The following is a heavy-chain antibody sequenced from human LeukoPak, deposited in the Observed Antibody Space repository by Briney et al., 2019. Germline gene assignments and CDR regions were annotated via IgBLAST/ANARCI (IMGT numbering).Heavy chain of an antibody. CDR2: IWYDGSNK. J-gene: IGHJ4*02. V-gene: IGHV3-33*01. CDR3: ARLSSSWRLFDY. Sequence: QTGGSLRLSCAASGFTFSSYGMHWVRQAPGKGLEWVAVIWYDGSNKYYADSVKGRFTISRDNAKNSLYLQMNSLRAEDTAVYYCARLSSSWRLFDYWGQGTLVTVSS. D-gene: IGHD6-13*01. CDR1: GFTFSSYG.